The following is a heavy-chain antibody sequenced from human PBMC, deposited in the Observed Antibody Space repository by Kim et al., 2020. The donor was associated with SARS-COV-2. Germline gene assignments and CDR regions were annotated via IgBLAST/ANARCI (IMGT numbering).Heavy chain of an antibody. V-gene: IGHV3-9*01. Sequence: SVKGRFTISRDNAKNSLYRQMNSLRAEDTALYYCAKDSGPIVGATTWFDYWGQGTLVTVSS. D-gene: IGHD1-26*01. J-gene: IGHJ4*02. CDR3: AKDSGPIVGATTWFDY.